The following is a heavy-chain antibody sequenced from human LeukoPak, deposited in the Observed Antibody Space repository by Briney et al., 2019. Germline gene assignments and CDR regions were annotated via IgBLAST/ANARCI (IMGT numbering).Heavy chain of an antibody. J-gene: IGHJ4*02. Sequence: SGGSLRLSCAASGFTFSSYGMHWVRQAPGKGLEGVAFIRYDGSGKYYADSVKGRFTISRDNSKSTLYLQMNSLRAEDTAVYYCARASWGGDGYTNFDYWGQGTLVTVSS. CDR1: GFTFSSYG. CDR3: ARASWGGDGYTNFDY. V-gene: IGHV3-30*02. D-gene: IGHD5-24*01. CDR2: IRYDGSGK.